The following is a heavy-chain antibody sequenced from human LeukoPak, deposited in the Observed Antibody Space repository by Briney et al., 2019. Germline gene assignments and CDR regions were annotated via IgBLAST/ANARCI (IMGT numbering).Heavy chain of an antibody. J-gene: IGHJ4*02. Sequence: SETLSLTCTVSGGSISSSSYYWGWIRQPPGKGLEWIGSIYFSGTTYYNPSLQSRVTISVDTSKNQFSLKLSSVTAADTAVYYCARDTYYYGSGSRFDYWGQGTLVTVSS. CDR3: ARDTYYYGSGSRFDY. CDR1: GGSISSSSYY. D-gene: IGHD3-10*01. V-gene: IGHV4-39*07. CDR2: IYFSGTT.